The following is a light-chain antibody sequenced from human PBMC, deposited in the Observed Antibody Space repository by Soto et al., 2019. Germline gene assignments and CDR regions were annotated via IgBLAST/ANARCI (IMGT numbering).Light chain of an antibody. J-gene: IGKJ5*01. CDR3: QQYANSPIT. Sequence: ASQFVSSRSLAWYQQKLGQAPRLLIYGASNRATGIPGRFSASGSGTDFTLTVTPLEPEDFAVYFCQQYANSPITFGQGTRLEIK. V-gene: IGKV3-20*01. CDR1: QFVSSRS. CDR2: GAS.